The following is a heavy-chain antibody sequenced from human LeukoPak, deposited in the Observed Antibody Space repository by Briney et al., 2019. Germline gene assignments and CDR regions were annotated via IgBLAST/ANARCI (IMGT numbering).Heavy chain of an antibody. CDR1: GFTFSSYA. V-gene: IGHV3-33*06. CDR3: AKQLGYCSDGSCYFPY. CDR2: MWYDGSKK. Sequence: GGSLRLSCAASGFTFSSYAMHWDRQAPGKGLEWVAVMWYDGSKKYYADSVKGRFTISRDNSKNTLYLQMNSLRAEDTAVYYCAKQLGYCSDGSCYFPYWGQGTLVTVSS. D-gene: IGHD2-15*01. J-gene: IGHJ4*02.